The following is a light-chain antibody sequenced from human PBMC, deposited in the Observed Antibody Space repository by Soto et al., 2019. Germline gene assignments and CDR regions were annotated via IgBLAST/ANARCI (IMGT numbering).Light chain of an antibody. CDR2: DVS. Sequence: QSVLTQPASGSGSPGQSITISCTGTSSDVGGYNYVSWYQQHPGKAPKLMIYDVSNRPSGVSNRLSGSKSGNTASLTISGLQAEDEADYYCSSYTSSSTLVFGTGTKVTVL. J-gene: IGLJ1*01. CDR1: SSDVGGYNY. CDR3: SSYTSSSTLV. V-gene: IGLV2-14*01.